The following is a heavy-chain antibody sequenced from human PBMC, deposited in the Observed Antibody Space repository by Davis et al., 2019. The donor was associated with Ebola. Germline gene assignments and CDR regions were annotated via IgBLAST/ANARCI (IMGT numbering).Heavy chain of an antibody. CDR1: GFTFSSYG. V-gene: IGHV3-33*08. D-gene: IGHD2-15*01. CDR3: ARSPLGYCSGGSCYSLGY. CDR2: IWYDGSNK. J-gene: IGHJ4*02. Sequence: PGGSLRLSCAASGFTFSSYGMHWVRQAPGKGLEWVAVIWYDGSNKYYADSVKGRFTISRDNSKNTLYLQMNSLRAEDTAVYYCARSPLGYCSGGSCYSLGYWGQGTLVTVSS.